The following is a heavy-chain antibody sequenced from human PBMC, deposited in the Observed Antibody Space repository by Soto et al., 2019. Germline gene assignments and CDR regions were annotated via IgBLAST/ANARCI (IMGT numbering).Heavy chain of an antibody. V-gene: IGHV3-30*03. CDR2: ISSDGHHQ. J-gene: IGHJ4*02. Sequence: GGSLRLSCATSGFTFNDYAMYWVRQAPGQGLEWVAMISSDGHHQFYVDNLRGRFTVSRDNSKNTLFLQMNSLRPEDTAVYYCSRGTYYPQSSGLHADYWGPGTVVTVPS. CDR3: SRGTYYPQSSGLHADY. D-gene: IGHD3-22*01. CDR1: GFTFNDYA.